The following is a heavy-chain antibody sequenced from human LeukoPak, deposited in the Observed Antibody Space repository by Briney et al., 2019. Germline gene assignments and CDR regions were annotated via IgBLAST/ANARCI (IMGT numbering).Heavy chain of an antibody. CDR2: ISGSGGTT. J-gene: IGHJ4*02. V-gene: IGHV3-23*01. CDR1: GFTFSSYV. D-gene: IGHD1-26*01. CDR3: ARAGEGSYYYFDY. Sequence: GGSLRLSCAASGFTFSSYVMSWVRQAPGKGLEWVSAISGSGGTTYYADSVKGRFTISRDNSKNTLYLQMNSLRAEDTAVYYCARAGEGSYYYFDYWGQGTLVTVSS.